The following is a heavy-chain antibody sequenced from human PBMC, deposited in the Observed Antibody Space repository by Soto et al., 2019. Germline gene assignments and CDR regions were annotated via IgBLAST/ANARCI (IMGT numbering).Heavy chain of an antibody. J-gene: IGHJ6*03. D-gene: IGHD3-10*01. CDR1: GFTVSGNY. Sequence: EVQLLESGGGLVQPGGSLRLSCAVSGFTVSGNYMSWVRQAPGKGLEWVSVLYSGGTTYYADSVKGRFTISRHNSNNTLFLQMDSLRVDDPAIYYCARPAWGLWFGYMDVWGKGTTVTVSS. CDR3: ARPAWGLWFGYMDV. V-gene: IGHV3-53*04. CDR2: LYSGGTT.